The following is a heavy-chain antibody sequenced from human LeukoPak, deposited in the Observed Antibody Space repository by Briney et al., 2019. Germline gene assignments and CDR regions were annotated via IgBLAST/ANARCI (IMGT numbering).Heavy chain of an antibody. J-gene: IGHJ4*02. CDR1: GGSISSYY. CDR3: ARGLSGTFFDY. V-gene: IGHV4-59*01. Sequence: SETLSLTCTVSGGSISSYYWSWIRQSPGKGLEWIGYIYYSGSTNYNPSLKSRVTISVDTSKNQFSLKLTSVTAADTAMYFCARGLSGTFFDYWGQGTLVTVSS. CDR2: IYYSGST. D-gene: IGHD1-26*01.